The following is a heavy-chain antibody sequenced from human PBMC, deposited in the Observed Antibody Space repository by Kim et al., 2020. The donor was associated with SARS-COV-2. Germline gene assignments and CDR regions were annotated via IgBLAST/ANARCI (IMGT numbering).Heavy chain of an antibody. Sequence: SVKVSCKASGGTFSSYAISWVRQAPGQGLEWMGGIIPIFGTANYAQKFQGRVTITADESTSTAYMELSSLRSEDTAVYYCARESQKIAVAGQDAFDIWGQGTMVTVSS. CDR2: IIPIFGTA. D-gene: IGHD6-19*01. J-gene: IGHJ3*02. CDR3: ARESQKIAVAGQDAFDI. V-gene: IGHV1-69*13. CDR1: GGTFSSYA.